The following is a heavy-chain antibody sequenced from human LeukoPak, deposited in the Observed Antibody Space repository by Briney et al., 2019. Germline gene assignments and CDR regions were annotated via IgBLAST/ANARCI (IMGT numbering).Heavy chain of an antibody. CDR2: INPSGGST. J-gene: IGHJ4*02. V-gene: IGHV1-46*01. CDR3: ARDHKGDYDILTGYLPT. Sequence: ASVKVSCKASGYTFTSYYMHWVRQAPGQGLEWMGIINPSGGSTSYAQKFQGRVTMTRDMSTSTVYMELSSLRSEDTAVYYCARDHKGDYDILTGYLPTWGQGTLVTVSS. CDR1: GYTFTSYY. D-gene: IGHD3-9*01.